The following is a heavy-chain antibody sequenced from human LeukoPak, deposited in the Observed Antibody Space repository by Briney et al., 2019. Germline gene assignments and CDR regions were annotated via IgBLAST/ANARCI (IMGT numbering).Heavy chain of an antibody. V-gene: IGHV3-23*01. J-gene: IGHJ4*02. D-gene: IGHD5-12*01. CDR3: AKTSRTNSAYDSPFDY. CDR1: GFTFSTYG. Sequence: PGGARRLCCAASGFTFSTYGMSGVRETRGKGQEWVSAGRVSGTDTYYAESVKGRFTISRDNSKNTLYLQLNSLRAEDTAVYYCAKTSRTNSAYDSPFDYWGQGTLVTVSS. CDR2: GRVSGTDT.